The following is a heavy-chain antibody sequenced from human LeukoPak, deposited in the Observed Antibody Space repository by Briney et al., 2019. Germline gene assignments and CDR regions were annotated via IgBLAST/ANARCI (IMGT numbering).Heavy chain of an antibody. V-gene: IGHV4-39*01. D-gene: IGHD6-25*01. CDR1: GDSISSSSYY. J-gene: IGHJ5*02. CDR2: IYYNGRT. Sequence: SETLSLTCTVSGDSISSSSYYWAWIRQPPGKGLEWIGAIYYNGRTFYNPSLESRVTISVDTSKNQFSLRLSSATAADTALYYCARRSGRTPNYFDPWGQGTLVTVSS. CDR3: ARRSGRTPNYFDP.